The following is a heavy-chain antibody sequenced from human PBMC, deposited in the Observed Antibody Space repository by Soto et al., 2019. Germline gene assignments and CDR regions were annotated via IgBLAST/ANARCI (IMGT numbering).Heavy chain of an antibody. CDR1: GGSFSGYY. J-gene: IGHJ5*02. V-gene: IGHV4-34*01. D-gene: IGHD5-18*01. CDR3: ARRGAGIQLWLPRMNWVDP. Sequence: SETLSLTSAVYGGSFSGYYWRWIRQPPGKGLEWIGEINHSGSTNYNPSLKSRVTISVDTPKNQFSLKLSSVTAADTAVYYCARRGAGIQLWLPRMNWVDPWGQGTLVTVS. CDR2: INHSGST.